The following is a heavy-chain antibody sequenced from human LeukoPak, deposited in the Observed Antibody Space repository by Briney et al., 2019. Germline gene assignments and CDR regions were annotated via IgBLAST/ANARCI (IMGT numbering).Heavy chain of an antibody. Sequence: SETLSLTCAVYGGSFSGYYWSWIRQPPGKGLEWIGEINHSGSTNYNPSLKSRVTISVDTSKNQFSLKLSSVTAADTAVYYCARGRDGYNYNYYYYMDVWGKGTTVTVSS. J-gene: IGHJ6*03. V-gene: IGHV4-34*01. D-gene: IGHD5-24*01. CDR3: ARGRDGYNYNYYYYMDV. CDR2: INHSGST. CDR1: GGSFSGYY.